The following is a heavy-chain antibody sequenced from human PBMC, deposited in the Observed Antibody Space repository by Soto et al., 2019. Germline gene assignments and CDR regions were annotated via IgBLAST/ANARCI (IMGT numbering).Heavy chain of an antibody. V-gene: IGHV3-23*01. CDR1: GFTFSSYA. D-gene: IGHD6-13*01. CDR3: AKNVAAVPTTPGDY. J-gene: IGHJ4*02. CDR2: INGSGGST. Sequence: EVQLLESGGGLVQPGGSLRLSCAASGFTFSSYAMSWVRQAPGKGLEWVSSINGSGGSTYYADSVKGRFTISRDNSKNTLYLQMNSLIAEDTDVYYCAKNVAAVPTTPGDYWGQGTLVTVSS.